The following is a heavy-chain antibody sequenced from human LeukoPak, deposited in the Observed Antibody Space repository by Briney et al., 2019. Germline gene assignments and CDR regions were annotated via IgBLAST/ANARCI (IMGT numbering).Heavy chain of an antibody. CDR3: ARDILTMVRGVITKQYNWFDP. V-gene: IGHV3-11*01. Sequence: KAGGSLRLSCAASGFTFSDYYMSWIRQAPGKGLEWVSYISSSGSTIYYADSVKGRFTISRDNAKNSLYLQMNSLRAEDTAVYYCARDILTMVRGVITKQYNWFDPWGQGTLVTVSS. CDR1: GFTFSDYY. CDR2: ISSSGSTI. D-gene: IGHD3-10*01. J-gene: IGHJ5*02.